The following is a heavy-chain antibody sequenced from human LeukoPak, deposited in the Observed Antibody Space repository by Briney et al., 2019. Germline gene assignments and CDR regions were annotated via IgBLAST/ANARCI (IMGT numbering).Heavy chain of an antibody. Sequence: GSLRLSCAASGFTFSSYAMHWVRQAPGKGLEWVAVISYDGSNKYYADSVKGRFTISRDNSKNTLYLQMNSLRAEDTAVYYCARDRDTAFDYWGQGTLVTVSS. D-gene: IGHD5-18*01. CDR3: ARDRDTAFDY. CDR1: GFTFSSYA. CDR2: ISYDGSNK. V-gene: IGHV3-30-3*01. J-gene: IGHJ4*02.